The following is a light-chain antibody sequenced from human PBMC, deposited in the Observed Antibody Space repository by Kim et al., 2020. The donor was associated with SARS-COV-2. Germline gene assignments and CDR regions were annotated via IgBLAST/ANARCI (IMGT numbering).Light chain of an antibody. J-gene: IGLJ3*02. CDR3: QSYDSSTWV. V-gene: IGLV6-57*03. Sequence: GKTVTIPCTRTSDTSATNYVLWYQQRPGRAPTTVIYEDYQRPSGVPDRFSASIDISSNSASLTISGLKTEDEADYYCQSYDSSTWVFGGGTQLTVL. CDR1: SDTSATNY. CDR2: EDY.